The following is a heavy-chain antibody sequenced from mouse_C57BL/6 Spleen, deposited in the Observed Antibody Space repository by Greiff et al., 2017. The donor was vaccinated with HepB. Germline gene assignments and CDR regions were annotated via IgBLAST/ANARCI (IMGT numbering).Heavy chain of an antibody. V-gene: IGHV1-18*01. Sequence: EVKLVESGPELVKPGASVKIPCKASGYTFTDYNMDWVKQSHGKSLEWIGDINPNNGGTIYNQKFKGKATLTVDKSSSTAYMELRSLTSEDTAVYYCARSPTGSSWDYAMDYWGQGTSVTVSS. CDR2: INPNNGGT. CDR3: ARSPTGSSWDYAMDY. CDR1: GYTFTDYN. J-gene: IGHJ4*01. D-gene: IGHD1-1*01.